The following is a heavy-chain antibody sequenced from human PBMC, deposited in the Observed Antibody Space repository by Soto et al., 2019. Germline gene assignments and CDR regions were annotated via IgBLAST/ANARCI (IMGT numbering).Heavy chain of an antibody. D-gene: IGHD1-26*01. Sequence: ASVKVSCKASGYTFTNYAIHWVRQAPGQRLEWMGWMNANSGKTGYAQKFQGRVTMTRNTSISTAYMELSSLRSEDTAVYYCAREYSGSYAEDYWGQGTLVTVSS. CDR1: GYTFTNYA. J-gene: IGHJ4*02. CDR2: MNANSGKT. CDR3: AREYSGSYAEDY. V-gene: IGHV1-8*01.